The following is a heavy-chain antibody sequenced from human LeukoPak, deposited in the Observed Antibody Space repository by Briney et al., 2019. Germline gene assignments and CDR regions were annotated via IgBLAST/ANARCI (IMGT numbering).Heavy chain of an antibody. J-gene: IGHJ3*02. CDR1: GFTFSSYA. CDR2: ISYDGSNK. Sequence: GGSLRLSCAASGFTFSSYAMHWVRQAPGKGLEWVAVISYDGSNKYYADSVKGRFTISRDNSKNTLYLQMNSLRAEDTAVYYCARDIPYRQGSYAFDIWGQGTMVTVSS. CDR3: ARDIPYRQGSYAFDI. D-gene: IGHD2-2*02. V-gene: IGHV3-30*04.